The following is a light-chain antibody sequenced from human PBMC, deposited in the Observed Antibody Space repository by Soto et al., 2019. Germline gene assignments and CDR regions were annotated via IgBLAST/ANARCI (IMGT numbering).Light chain of an antibody. CDR2: DVS. J-gene: IGLJ2*01. Sequence: QSALTQPASVSGSPGQSITISCTGTSSDVGGYNYVSWYQQHPGKAPKLMIYDVSNRPSGVSNRFYGSKSGNTASLTISGLQAEDEADYYCSSYTSSITYVVFGGGAKVTVL. CDR3: SSYTSSITYVV. V-gene: IGLV2-14*01. CDR1: SSDVGGYNY.